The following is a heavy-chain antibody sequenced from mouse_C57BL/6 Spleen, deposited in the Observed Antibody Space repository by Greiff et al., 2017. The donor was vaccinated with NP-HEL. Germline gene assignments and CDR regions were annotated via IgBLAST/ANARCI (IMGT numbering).Heavy chain of an antibody. V-gene: IGHV1-64*01. CDR3: ARDYYGSSYY. Sequence: QVQLQQPGAELVKPGASVKLSCKASGYTFTSYWMHWVKQRPGQGLEWIGLIHPNSGSTNYNEKFKSKATLTVDKSSSTAYMQLSSLTSEDSAVYYCARDYYGSSYYWGQGTTLTVSS. J-gene: IGHJ2*01. D-gene: IGHD1-1*01. CDR1: GYTFTSYW. CDR2: IHPNSGST.